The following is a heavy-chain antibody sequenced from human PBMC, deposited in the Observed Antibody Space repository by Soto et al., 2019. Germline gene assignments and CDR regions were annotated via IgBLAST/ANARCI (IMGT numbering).Heavy chain of an antibody. J-gene: IGHJ1*01. CDR2: ISGSGGST. Sequence: EVQLLESGGGLVQPGGSLRLSCAASGFTFSSYAMSWVRQAPGKGLEWVSAISGSGGSTYYADSVKGRFTISRDNSKNTLYLQMNSLRAEDTAVYYCAKDRVNIVVVTATSPEYFQHWGQGTLVTVSS. CDR1: GFTFSSYA. D-gene: IGHD2-21*02. V-gene: IGHV3-23*01. CDR3: AKDRVNIVVVTATSPEYFQH.